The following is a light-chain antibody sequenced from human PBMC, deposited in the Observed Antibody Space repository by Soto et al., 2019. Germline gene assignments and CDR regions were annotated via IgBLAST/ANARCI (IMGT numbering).Light chain of an antibody. CDR3: HVWDSSSGHYI. V-gene: IGLV3-21*02. Sequence: SYELTHPPSVSVAPGHTARISCGGNNIGRKSVHWYQQKPGRAPVVVVYDDSDRPSGIPERFSGANSGDTATLTISRVEAGDEADYYCHVWDSSSGHYIFGTGTKVTVL. CDR1: NIGRKS. CDR2: DDS. J-gene: IGLJ1*01.